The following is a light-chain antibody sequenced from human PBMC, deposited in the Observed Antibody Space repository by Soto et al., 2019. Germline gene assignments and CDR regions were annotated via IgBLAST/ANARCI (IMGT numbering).Light chain of an antibody. CDR2: DAS. V-gene: IGKV1-5*01. Sequence: DIQMTESPSTLSASVGDRVSITCRASQSISSWLAWYQQKPGKAPKLLIYDASSLESGVPSRFSGSVSGTEFTLTISSLQPDDFATYYCQQYNSYSTTFGQGTKVDI. CDR1: QSISSW. CDR3: QQYNSYSTT. J-gene: IGKJ1*01.